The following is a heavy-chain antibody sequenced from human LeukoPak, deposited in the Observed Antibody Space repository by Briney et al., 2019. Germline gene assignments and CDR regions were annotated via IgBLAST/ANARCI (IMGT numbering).Heavy chain of an antibody. CDR2: FFPGDSDI. J-gene: IGHJ5*02. Sequence: GESLKISCKGSGYSFTNYWIGWVRQMPGKGLEWMGIFFPGDSDIRYSPSFQGQVTISADKSISTAYLQWSSLKASDTAMYYCARIAAAGNDRWFDPWGQGTLVTVSS. CDR3: ARIAAAGNDRWFDP. CDR1: GYSFTNYW. V-gene: IGHV5-51*01. D-gene: IGHD6-13*01.